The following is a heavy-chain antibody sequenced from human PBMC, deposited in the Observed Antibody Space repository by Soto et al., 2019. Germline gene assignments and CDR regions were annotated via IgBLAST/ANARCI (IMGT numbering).Heavy chain of an antibody. Sequence: RGSLRLSCAASRFTFSSYSMNWVRQAPGKGLEWVSYISSSSSTIYYADSVKGRFTISRDNAKNSLYLQMNSLRDEDTAVYYCAREESSSSSPHFDYWGQGTLVTVSS. CDR2: ISSSSSTI. J-gene: IGHJ4*02. D-gene: IGHD6-6*01. CDR1: RFTFSSYS. CDR3: AREESSSSSPHFDY. V-gene: IGHV3-48*02.